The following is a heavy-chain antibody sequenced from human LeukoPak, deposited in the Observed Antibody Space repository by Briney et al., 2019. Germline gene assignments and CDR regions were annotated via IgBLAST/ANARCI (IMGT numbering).Heavy chain of an antibody. Sequence: GGSLRLSCEVSGFIFSYGMNWVRQAPGKGLEWVSAISDSGDATYYADSVKGRFHISRDNSKSTRYLQMNSLRAEDTAVYYCARDWVAAAAMTRWFDPWGQGTLVTVSS. CDR2: ISDSGDAT. CDR1: GFIFSYG. CDR3: ARDWVAAAAMTRWFDP. J-gene: IGHJ5*02. V-gene: IGHV3-23*01. D-gene: IGHD2-2*01.